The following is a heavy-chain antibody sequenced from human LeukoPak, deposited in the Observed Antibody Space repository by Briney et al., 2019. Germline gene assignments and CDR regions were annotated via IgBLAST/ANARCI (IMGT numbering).Heavy chain of an antibody. J-gene: IGHJ6*03. Sequence: SETLSLTCTVSGGSISSSGYYWSWIRQPPGKGLEWIGEINHSGSTNYNPSLKSRVTISVDTSKNQFSLKLSSVTAADTAVYYCARRSSSSFYYYYYYMDVWGKGTTVTISS. CDR3: ARRSSSSFYYYYYYMDV. CDR1: GGSISSSGYY. V-gene: IGHV4-39*07. CDR2: INHSGST. D-gene: IGHD6-13*01.